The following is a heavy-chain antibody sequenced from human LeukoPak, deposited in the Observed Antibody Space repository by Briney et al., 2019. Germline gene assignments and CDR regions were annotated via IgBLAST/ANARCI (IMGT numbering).Heavy chain of an antibody. V-gene: IGHV4-59*12. CDR3: ARAGGWSQCYFDY. D-gene: IGHD6-19*01. Sequence: SETLSLTCTVSAGSISSYYWSWIRQPPGKGLEWIGYIYYSGSTYYNPSLKSRATISVDTSKNQFSLKLNSVTAADTAVYYCARAGGWSQCYFDYWGQGTLVTVSS. J-gene: IGHJ4*02. CDR1: AGSISSYY. CDR2: IYYSGST.